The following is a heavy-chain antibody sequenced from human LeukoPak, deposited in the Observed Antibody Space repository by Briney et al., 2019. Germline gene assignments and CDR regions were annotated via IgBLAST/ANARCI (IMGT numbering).Heavy chain of an antibody. CDR3: AKERYYYDSSGYYPYYYYYGMDV. CDR2: ISYDGSNK. Sequence: GGSLRLSCAASGFTFSSYGIHWVRQAPGKGLEWVAVISYDGSNKFYADSVKGRFTISRDNSRNTLYLQMNSLRAEDTAVYFCAKERYYYDSSGYYPYYYYYGMDVWGQGTTVTVSS. D-gene: IGHD3-22*01. CDR1: GFTFSSYG. J-gene: IGHJ6*02. V-gene: IGHV3-30*18.